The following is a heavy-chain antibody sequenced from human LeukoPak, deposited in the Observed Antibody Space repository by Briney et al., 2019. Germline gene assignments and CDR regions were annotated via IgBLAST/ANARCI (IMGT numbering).Heavy chain of an antibody. CDR3: TTGWQWLGSGH. Sequence: GGSLRLSCAASGFTFSNSWMSWVRQAPGKGLEWVGRIKSNTDGETTDYAAPVKGRFTISRDDSKNTLYPQMNSLKTEDTAVYYCTTGWQWLGSGHWGQGTLVTVSS. V-gene: IGHV3-15*01. CDR1: GFTFSNSW. CDR2: IKSNTDGETT. J-gene: IGHJ4*02. D-gene: IGHD6-19*01.